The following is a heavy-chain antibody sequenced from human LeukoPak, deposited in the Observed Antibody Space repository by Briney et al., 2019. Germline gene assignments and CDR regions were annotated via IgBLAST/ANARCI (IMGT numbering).Heavy chain of an antibody. V-gene: IGHV4-59*01. CDR1: GGSISSYY. D-gene: IGHD4-17*01. CDR3: ARVTTVTTPAYYYYYGMDV. Sequence: SETLSLTCTVSGGSISSYYWSWIRQPPGKGLEWIGYIYYSGSTNYNPSLKSRVTISVDTSKNQLSLKLSSVTAADTAVYYCARVTTVTTPAYYYYYGMDVWGQGTTVTVSS. J-gene: IGHJ6*02. CDR2: IYYSGST.